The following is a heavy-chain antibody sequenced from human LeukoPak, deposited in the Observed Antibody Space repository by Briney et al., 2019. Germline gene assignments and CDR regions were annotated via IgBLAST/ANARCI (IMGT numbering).Heavy chain of an antibody. D-gene: IGHD5-18*01. CDR1: GGSISSYY. V-gene: IGHV4-59*06. CDR2: IYYSGST. CDR3: VRGYSYGPFDY. Sequence: SETLSLTCTVSGGSISSYYWSWIRQPPGKGLEWIGYIYYSGSTYYNPSLKSRVTISVDTSKNQFSLKLSSVTAADTAVYYCVRGYSYGPFDYWGQGTLVTVSS. J-gene: IGHJ4*02.